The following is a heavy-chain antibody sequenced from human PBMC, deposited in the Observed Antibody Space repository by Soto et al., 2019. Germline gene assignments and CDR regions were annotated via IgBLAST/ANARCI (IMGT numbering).Heavy chain of an antibody. CDR3: AKDLEALYYYDSSGYPNFDY. CDR1: GFTFSSYG. D-gene: IGHD3-22*01. Sequence: GGSLRLSCAASGFTFSSYGMHWVRQAPGKGLEWVAVISYDGSNKYYADSVKGRFTISRDNSKNTLYLQMNSLRAEDTAVYYCAKDLEALYYYDSSGYPNFDYWGQGTLVTVSS. J-gene: IGHJ4*02. CDR2: ISYDGSNK. V-gene: IGHV3-30*18.